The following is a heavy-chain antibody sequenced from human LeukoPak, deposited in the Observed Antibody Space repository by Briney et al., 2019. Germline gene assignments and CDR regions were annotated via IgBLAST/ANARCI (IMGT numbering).Heavy chain of an antibody. CDR3: ARHRDYYDT. V-gene: IGHV4-59*08. CDR1: GSSINNNF. D-gene: IGHD3-22*01. J-gene: IGHJ4*01. Sequence: SETLSLTCTVSGSSINNNFWTWIRQPPGKGLEWIGYIYSSGSANYNPSLKSRVIISGDTSKNQISLRLTSVTAADTAMYFCARHRDYYDTWGHGTLVTVSS. CDR2: IYSSGSA.